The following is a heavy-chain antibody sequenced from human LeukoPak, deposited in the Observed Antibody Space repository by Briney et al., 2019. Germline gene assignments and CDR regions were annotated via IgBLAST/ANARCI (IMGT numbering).Heavy chain of an antibody. J-gene: IGHJ1*01. CDR3: ARYEPLLRFFQH. CDR2: MNPNSGNT. V-gene: IGHV1-8*01. D-gene: IGHD3-16*01. CDR1: GYTFTSYD. Sequence: GASMKVSCKAPGYTFTSYDINWVRQATGQGLEWMGWMNPNSGNTGYAQKFQGRVTMTRNTSISTAYMELSSLRSEDTAVYYCARYEPLLRFFQHWGQGTLVTVSS.